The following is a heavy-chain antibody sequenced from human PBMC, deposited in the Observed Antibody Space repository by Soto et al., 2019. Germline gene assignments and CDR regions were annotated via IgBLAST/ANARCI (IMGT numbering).Heavy chain of an antibody. Sequence: QVQLVQSGAEEKKPGASVKVSCKASGYTFTGYAMHWVRQAPGQRLEWMGWINAGHGNTKYSQKFQGRVTSTRDTAASTAYMELSSLRSEDTAGDDGARAVAVAADFDYWGQGTLVTVSS. CDR2: INAGHGNT. CDR3: ARAVAVAADFDY. J-gene: IGHJ4*02. CDR1: GYTFTGYA. D-gene: IGHD6-19*01. V-gene: IGHV1-3*05.